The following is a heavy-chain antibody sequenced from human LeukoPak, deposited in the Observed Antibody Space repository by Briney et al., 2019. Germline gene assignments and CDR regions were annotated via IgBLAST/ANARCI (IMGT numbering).Heavy chain of an antibody. D-gene: IGHD2-2*01. CDR2: TNPKDGDT. Sequence: ASVKLSCTASGYTFTDTYMQWVRHAPGQGVGWMGWTNPKDGDTNYAQKFQGRVTMTRDTSISTAQMELSRLRSDYTVVYYCPRAIFLHCSSTTCLFDYWGQGTLVTVSS. V-gene: IGHV1-2*02. CDR3: PRAIFLHCSSTTCLFDY. J-gene: IGHJ4*02. CDR1: GYTFTDTY.